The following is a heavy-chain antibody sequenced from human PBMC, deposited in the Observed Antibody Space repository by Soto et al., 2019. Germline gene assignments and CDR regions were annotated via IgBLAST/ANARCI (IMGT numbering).Heavy chain of an antibody. CDR3: ARDGGRHSGGTDY. CDR1: GGTFSSYS. CDR2: IIPIFGTA. Sequence: QVQLVQSGAEVKKPGSSVKVSCKASGGTFSSYSINWVRQAPGQGLEWMGEIIPIFGTANHAQKFQGRVTITADESTSTAYMEQGSVRSEDTAVYYCARDGGRHSGGTDYWGQGTVVIVSS. J-gene: IGHJ4*02. D-gene: IGHD1-26*01. V-gene: IGHV1-69*01.